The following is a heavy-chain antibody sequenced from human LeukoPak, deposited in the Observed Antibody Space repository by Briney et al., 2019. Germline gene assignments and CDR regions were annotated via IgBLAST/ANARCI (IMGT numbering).Heavy chain of an antibody. J-gene: IGHJ4*02. CDR2: IYSGGST. D-gene: IGHD1-26*01. CDR3: ARPYSGSYGFLVY. V-gene: IGHV3-53*04. Sequence: QPGGSLRLSCAATGFTVSSNYMSWVRQAPGKGLEWVSVIYSGGSTYYADSVKGRFTISRHNSKNTLYLQMNSLRAEDTAVYYCARPYSGSYGFLVYWGQGTLVTVSS. CDR1: GFTVSSNY.